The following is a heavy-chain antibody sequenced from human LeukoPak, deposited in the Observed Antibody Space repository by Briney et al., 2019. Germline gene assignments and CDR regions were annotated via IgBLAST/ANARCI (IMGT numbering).Heavy chain of an antibody. J-gene: IGHJ3*01. CDR2: ISGSGSST. CDR3: AKDPPRSRAIVDAFDV. CDR1: GFTFNSYA. D-gene: IGHD3-22*01. V-gene: IGHV3-23*01. Sequence: GGSLTLSCAASGFTFNSYAMIWLRQAPGKGLEWVSVISGSGSSTDYADSVKGRFTISRDNSKNALYLQMNSLRVEDTAVYYCAKDPPRSRAIVDAFDVWGQGTMVTVSS.